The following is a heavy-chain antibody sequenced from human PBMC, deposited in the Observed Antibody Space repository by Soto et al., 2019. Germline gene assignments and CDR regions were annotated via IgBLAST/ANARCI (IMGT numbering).Heavy chain of an antibody. Sequence: SETLSLTCTVSGGSISSGGYYWSWIRQHPGKDLEWIGYIYYSGSTYYNPSLKSRVTISVDTSKNQFSLKLSSVTAADTAVYYCARGLSGSDFDYWGQGTLVTVSS. V-gene: IGHV4-31*03. CDR3: ARGLSGSDFDY. J-gene: IGHJ4*02. D-gene: IGHD1-26*01. CDR1: GGSISSGGYY. CDR2: IYYSGST.